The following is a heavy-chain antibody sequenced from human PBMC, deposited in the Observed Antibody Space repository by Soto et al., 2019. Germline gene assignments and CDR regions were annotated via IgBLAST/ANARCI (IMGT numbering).Heavy chain of an antibody. CDR1: GFTFSSYG. V-gene: IGHV3-30*18. J-gene: IGHJ3*02. D-gene: IGHD2-21*02. CDR2: ISYDGSNK. CDR3: AKGRDIVVVTAIGYDAFDI. Sequence: GGSLRLSCAASGFTFSSYGMHWVRQAPGKGLEWVAVISYDGSNKYYAGSVKGRFTISRDNSKNTLYLQMNSLRAEDTAVYYCAKGRDIVVVTAIGYDAFDIWGQGTMVTVSS.